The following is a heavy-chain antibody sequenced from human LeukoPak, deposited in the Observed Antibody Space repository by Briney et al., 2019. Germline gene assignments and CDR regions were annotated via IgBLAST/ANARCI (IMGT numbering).Heavy chain of an antibody. D-gene: IGHD3-22*01. CDR1: GGSISSSSYY. J-gene: IGHJ4*02. V-gene: IGHV4-39*07. Sequence: PSETLSLTCTVSGGSISSSSYYWGWIRQPPGKGLEWIGSIYYSGSTYYNPSLKSRVTISVDTFKNQFSLKLSSVTAADTAVYYCARVYDSSGYYFGYWGQGTLVTVSS. CDR2: IYYSGST. CDR3: ARVYDSSGYYFGY.